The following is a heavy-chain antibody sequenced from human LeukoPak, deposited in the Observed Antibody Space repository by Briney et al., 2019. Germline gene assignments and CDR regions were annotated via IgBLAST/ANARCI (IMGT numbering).Heavy chain of an antibody. J-gene: IGHJ4*02. D-gene: IGHD1-7*01. CDR3: AKDRVPRYNWNSLDY. CDR1: GFTFSSYG. Sequence: PGRSPRLSCAASGFTFSSYGMHWVRQAPGKGLEWVAVIWYDGSNKYYADSVKGRFTISRDNSKNTLYLQMNSLRAEDTAVYYCAKDRVPRYNWNSLDYWGQGTLVTVSS. V-gene: IGHV3-33*06. CDR2: IWYDGSNK.